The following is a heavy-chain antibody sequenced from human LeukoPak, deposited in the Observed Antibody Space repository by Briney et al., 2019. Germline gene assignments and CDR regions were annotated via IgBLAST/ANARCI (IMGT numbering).Heavy chain of an antibody. CDR2: IYSGGST. Sequence: GGSLRLSCAASGFTVSSNYMSWGRQAPGKGLEWVSVIYSGGSTYYAASVKGRFTISRDNSKNTLYLQMNSLRAEDTAVYYCARERGISSGYYQEYFQHWGQGTLVTVSS. D-gene: IGHD3-22*01. CDR1: GFTVSSNY. CDR3: ARERGISSGYYQEYFQH. J-gene: IGHJ1*01. V-gene: IGHV3-66*01.